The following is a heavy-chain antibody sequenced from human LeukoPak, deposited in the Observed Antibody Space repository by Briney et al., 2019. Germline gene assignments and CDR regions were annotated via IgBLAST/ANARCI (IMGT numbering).Heavy chain of an antibody. Sequence: GGSLRLSCTASGFTFSAFAMMWVRQAPGKGPEWIAAIRGGGTGAFYAGSVMGRFTISKENSKDTLFLQMNNMRAEDTAVYYCARDPNGDYVGAFDMWGPGTMVTVSS. CDR3: ARDPNGDYVGAFDM. CDR2: IRGGGTGA. V-gene: IGHV3-23*01. CDR1: GFTFSAFA. J-gene: IGHJ3*02. D-gene: IGHD4-17*01.